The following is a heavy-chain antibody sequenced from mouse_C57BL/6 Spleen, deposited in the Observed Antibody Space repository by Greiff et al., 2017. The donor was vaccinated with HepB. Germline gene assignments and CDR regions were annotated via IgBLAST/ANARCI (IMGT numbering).Heavy chain of an antibody. Sequence: QVQLQQPGAELVKPGASVKLSCKASGYTFTSYWMQWVKQRPGQGLEWIGEIDPSDSYTNYNQKLKGKATLTVDTPSSTAYMQLSSLTSEDSAVYCCARSGWLPFGYWGPGTTLTVSS. CDR2: IDPSDSYT. D-gene: IGHD2-3*01. V-gene: IGHV1-50*01. CDR1: GYTFTSYW. CDR3: ARSGWLPFGY. J-gene: IGHJ2*01.